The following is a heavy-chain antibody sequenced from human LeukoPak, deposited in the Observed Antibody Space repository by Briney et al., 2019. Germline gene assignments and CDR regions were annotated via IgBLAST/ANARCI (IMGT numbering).Heavy chain of an antibody. D-gene: IGHD4-17*01. V-gene: IGHV1-46*01. J-gene: IGHJ5*02. CDR3: AREDDYGVFWFDP. CDR1: GFTFSNYW. Sequence: GGSLRLSCAASGFTFSNYWMHWVRQDPGKGLVWVSAISGSGGSTSYAQKFQGRVTMTRDMSTSTVYMELSSLRSEDTAVYYCAREDDYGVFWFDPWGQGTLVTVSS. CDR2: ISGSGGST.